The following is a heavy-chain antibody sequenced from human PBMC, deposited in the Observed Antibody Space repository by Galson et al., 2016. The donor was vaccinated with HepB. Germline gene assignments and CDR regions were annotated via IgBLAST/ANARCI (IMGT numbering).Heavy chain of an antibody. D-gene: IGHD3-10*01. CDR1: GFIFADYT. J-gene: IGHJ4*02. CDR3: ARERHYDSGRYFDY. CDR2: ITTNRYGGAT. Sequence: SLRLSCAASGFIFADYTVSWVRQAPGKGLKWVAFITTNRYGGATEYAASVKGRFSISRDDSKNNAYLQMNSLKTEDTAVYYCARERHYDSGRYFDYWGQGTLVAVSS. V-gene: IGHV3-49*04.